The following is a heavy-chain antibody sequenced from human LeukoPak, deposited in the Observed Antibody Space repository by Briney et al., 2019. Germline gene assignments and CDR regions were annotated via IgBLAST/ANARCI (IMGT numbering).Heavy chain of an antibody. D-gene: IGHD1-1*01. Sequence: SETLSLTCTVSGGSISSYYWSWIRQPPGKGLEWIGYIYYSGSTNYNPSLKSRVTISVDTSKNQFSLKLSSVTAADTAVYYCARGRLRLSGTTRSGLDYWGQGTLVTVSS. J-gene: IGHJ4*02. CDR1: GGSISSYY. CDR2: IYYSGST. CDR3: ARGRLRLSGTTRSGLDY. V-gene: IGHV4-59*01.